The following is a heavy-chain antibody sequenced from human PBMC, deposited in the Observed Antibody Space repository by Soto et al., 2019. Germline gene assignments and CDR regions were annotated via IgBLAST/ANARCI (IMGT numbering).Heavy chain of an antibody. CDR3: ARTLYSYGTDY. V-gene: IGHV3-23*01. Sequence: EVQLLESGGGLVQPGGSLRLSCAASGFTFSSYAMSWVRQAPGKGLEWVSAISGSGGSTYYADSVKGRFTISRDNSKNALYLQMNSLRAEGTAVYYCARTLYSYGTDYWGQGTLVTVSS. CDR2: ISGSGGST. D-gene: IGHD5-18*01. J-gene: IGHJ4*02. CDR1: GFTFSSYA.